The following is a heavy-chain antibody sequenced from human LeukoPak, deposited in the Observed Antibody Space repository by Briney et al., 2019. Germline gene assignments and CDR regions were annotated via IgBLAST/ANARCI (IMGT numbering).Heavy chain of an antibody. Sequence: HPGGSLRLSCAASGFTFSSYWMHWVRQAPGKGLVWVSRISSDGSSTSYADSVKGRFTISRDNAKNTLYLQMNSLRAEDTAVYYCARDLGYSGCSSSLDYWGQGTLVTVSS. CDR2: ISSDGSST. V-gene: IGHV3-74*01. CDR3: ARDLGYSGCSSSLDY. J-gene: IGHJ4*02. CDR1: GFTFSSYW. D-gene: IGHD5-12*01.